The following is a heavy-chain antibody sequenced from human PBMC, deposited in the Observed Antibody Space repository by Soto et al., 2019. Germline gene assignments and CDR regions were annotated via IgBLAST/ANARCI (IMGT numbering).Heavy chain of an antibody. D-gene: IGHD1-26*01. Sequence: XPTLSLPCALSGGSVSSNSAGLSLFRESPSRGLEWLGRTYYSSKWYYEYAVSVRGRITINPDTSKNQYSLQLNSVTPEDTAVYFCARGEKYSWRIFGYWGQGTLVTVSS. CDR3: ARGEKYSWRIFGY. CDR1: GGSVSSNSAG. J-gene: IGHJ4*01. V-gene: IGHV6-1*01. CDR2: TYYSSKWYY.